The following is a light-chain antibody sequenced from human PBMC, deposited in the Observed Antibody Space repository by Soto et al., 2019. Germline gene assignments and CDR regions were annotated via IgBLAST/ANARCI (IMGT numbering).Light chain of an antibody. CDR3: QQWRA. V-gene: IGKV3-11*01. Sequence: EIVLTQSPATLSLSPGERATLSCRASQSVSSYLAWYQQKPGQAPRLLIYDASNRATGISARFSGSGSGTDFTLTISSLEPEDFAVYYCQQWRAFGPGTKVDIK. CDR1: QSVSSY. J-gene: IGKJ3*01. CDR2: DAS.